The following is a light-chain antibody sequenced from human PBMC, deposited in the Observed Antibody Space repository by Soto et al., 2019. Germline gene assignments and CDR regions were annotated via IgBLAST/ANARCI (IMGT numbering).Light chain of an antibody. Sequence: EIVLTQSPGTLSLSPGERATLSCRASRGVTRSLAWFQQKAGQAPRLLIYGASTRATGIPDRFSGSGSGTDFTLIISRVEPEDFAVYYCLQHGTSPYTFGQGTKVEIK. CDR3: LQHGTSPYT. V-gene: IGKV3-20*01. CDR1: RGVTRS. CDR2: GAS. J-gene: IGKJ1*01.